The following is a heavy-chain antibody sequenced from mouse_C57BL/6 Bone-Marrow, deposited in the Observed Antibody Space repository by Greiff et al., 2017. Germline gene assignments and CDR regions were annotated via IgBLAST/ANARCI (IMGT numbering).Heavy chain of an antibody. J-gene: IGHJ1*03. CDR3: ARRPTVPVRYFDV. D-gene: IGHD1-1*01. CDR1: GFNIKDYY. Sequence: EVMLVESGAELVKPGASVKLSCTASGFNIKDYYMHWVKQRTEQGLEWIGRIDPEAGETKYAPKFQGKATITADTSSNTAYLQLRSLTSEDTAVYYCARRPTVPVRYFDVWGTGTTVTVSS. CDR2: IDPEAGET. V-gene: IGHV14-2*01.